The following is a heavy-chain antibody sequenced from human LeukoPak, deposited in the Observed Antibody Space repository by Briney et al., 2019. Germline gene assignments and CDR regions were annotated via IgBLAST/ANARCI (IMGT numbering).Heavy chain of an antibody. D-gene: IGHD6-13*01. CDR1: GGSISSSSYY. CDR3: ARHVRKRGIAAAGSPGWFDP. J-gene: IGHJ5*02. CDR2: IYYSGST. Sequence: PSETLSLTCTVSGGSISSSSYYWGWIRQPPGKGLEWIGSIYYSGSTYYNPSLKSRVTISVDTSKNQFSLKLSSVTAADTAVYYCARHVRKRGIAAAGSPGWFDPWGQGTLVTVSS. V-gene: IGHV4-39*01.